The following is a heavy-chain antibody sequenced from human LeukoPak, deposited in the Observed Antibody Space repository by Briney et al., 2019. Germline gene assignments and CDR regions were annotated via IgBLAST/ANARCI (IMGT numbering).Heavy chain of an antibody. CDR2: IYYSGST. J-gene: IGHJ4*02. CDR1: GGSISSSSYY. D-gene: IGHD2-21*01. V-gene: IGHV4-39*07. Sequence: PSETLSLTCTVSGGSISSSSYYWGWIRQPPGKGLEWIGSIYYSGSTYYNPSLKSRVTISVDTSKNQFSLKLSSVTAADTAVYYCARVSYGGNFFDYWGQGTLVTVSS. CDR3: ARVSYGGNFFDY.